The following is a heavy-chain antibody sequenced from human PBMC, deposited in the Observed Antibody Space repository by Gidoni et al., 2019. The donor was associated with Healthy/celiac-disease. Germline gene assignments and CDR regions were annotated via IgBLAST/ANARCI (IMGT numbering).Heavy chain of an antibody. J-gene: IGHJ4*02. V-gene: IGHV4-4*02. CDR3: ARWERGYCSSTSCYEDSFYFDY. CDR1: GGSISSSNW. CDR2: IYHSGST. Sequence: QVQLQESGPGLVTPSGTLSLTCAVSGGSISSSNWWSWVRQPPGKGLEWIGEIYHSGSTNYNPSLKSRVTISVDKSKNQFSLKLSSVTAADTAVYYCARWERGYCSSTSCYEDSFYFDYWGQGTLVTVSS. D-gene: IGHD2-2*01.